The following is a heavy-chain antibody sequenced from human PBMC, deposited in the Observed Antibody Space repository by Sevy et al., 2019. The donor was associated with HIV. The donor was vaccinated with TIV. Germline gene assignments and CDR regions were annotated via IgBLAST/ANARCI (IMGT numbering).Heavy chain of an antibody. V-gene: IGHV3-30*18. D-gene: IGHD6-19*01. CDR2: ISYDGSNK. J-gene: IGHJ5*02. Sequence: GGSLRLSCAASGFTFSSYGMHWVRQAPGKGLEWVAVISYDGSNKYYAHSVKGRFTISRDNSKNTLYLQMNSLRAEDTAVYYCAKDTGYSSGWYSGGNWFDPWGQGTLVTVSS. CDR1: GFTFSSYG. CDR3: AKDTGYSSGWYSGGNWFDP.